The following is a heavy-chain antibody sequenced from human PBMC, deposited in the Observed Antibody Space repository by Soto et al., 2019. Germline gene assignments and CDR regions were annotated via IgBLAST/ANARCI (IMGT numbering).Heavy chain of an antibody. CDR1: GGSISSGGYY. Sequence: SETLSLTCTVSGGSISSGGYYWSWIRQHPGKGLEWIGYIYYSGSTYYNPSLKSRVTISVDTSKNQFSLKLSSVTAADTAVYYCAREGAAGFAFDIWGQGTMVTVSS. D-gene: IGHD6-25*01. CDR2: IYYSGST. J-gene: IGHJ3*02. CDR3: AREGAAGFAFDI. V-gene: IGHV4-31*03.